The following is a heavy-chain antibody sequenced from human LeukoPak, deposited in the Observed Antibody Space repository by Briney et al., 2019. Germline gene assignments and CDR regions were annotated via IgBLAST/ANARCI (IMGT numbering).Heavy chain of an antibody. CDR1: GFTFSSYG. CDR3: ANLETTVTTTTDY. Sequence: QPGGSLRLSCAASGFTFSSYGMHWVRQAPGKGLEWVAFIRYDGSNKYYADSVKGRFTISRDNSKNTLYLQMNGLRAEDTAVYYCANLETTVTTTTDYWGQGTLVTVSS. CDR2: IRYDGSNK. J-gene: IGHJ4*02. V-gene: IGHV3-30*02. D-gene: IGHD4-17*01.